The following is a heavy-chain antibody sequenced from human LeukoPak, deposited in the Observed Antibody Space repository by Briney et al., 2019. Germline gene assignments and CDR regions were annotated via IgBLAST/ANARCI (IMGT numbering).Heavy chain of an antibody. CDR1: GGSISSSISY. D-gene: IGHD1-26*01. CDR3: ARRIVGVIDAFDY. CDR2: IYYSGST. V-gene: IGHV4-39*01. J-gene: IGHJ4*02. Sequence: SETLSLTCTVSGGSISSSISYSSWIRQPPGKWLECIATIYYSGSTYYSPSLKSRVTISVDTSKNQCSLKVTSMTAADTAVYYCARRIVGVIDAFDYWGQGALVTVSS.